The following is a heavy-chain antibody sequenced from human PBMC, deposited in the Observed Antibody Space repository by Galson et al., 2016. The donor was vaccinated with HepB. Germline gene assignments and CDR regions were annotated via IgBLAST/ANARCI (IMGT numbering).Heavy chain of an antibody. D-gene: IGHD4-23*01. V-gene: IGHV2-5*02. Sequence: PALVKPTQTLTLTCTFSGFSLSTSGVGVGRIRQPPGKALEWLALIYWDGDKHYSPSLRSRLTITKDTSKNQVLLTMTNMDPVDTATYYCARFDFGGNFLDYWGQGTLVTVSS. CDR2: IYWDGDK. CDR1: GFSLSTSGVG. CDR3: ARFDFGGNFLDY. J-gene: IGHJ4*02.